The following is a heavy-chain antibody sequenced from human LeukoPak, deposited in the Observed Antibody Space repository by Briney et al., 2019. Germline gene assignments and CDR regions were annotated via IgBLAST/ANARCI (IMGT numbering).Heavy chain of an antibody. CDR1: GFIFTGYN. CDR3: ARDISPTIAAEGWFDP. D-gene: IGHD6-13*01. Sequence: ASVKVSCKTSGFIFTGYNIHWVRQAPGQGLEWMGWINPNSGGTYYTQHFQGRVSMTLDTSISTAYMELSSLRSDDTAVYYCARDISPTIAAEGWFDPWGQGTLITVSS. J-gene: IGHJ5*02. V-gene: IGHV1-2*02. CDR2: INPNSGGT.